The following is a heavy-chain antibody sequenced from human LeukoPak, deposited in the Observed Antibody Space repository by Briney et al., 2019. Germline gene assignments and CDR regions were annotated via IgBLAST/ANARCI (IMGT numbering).Heavy chain of an antibody. Sequence: ASVKVSCKASGYTFTGYYMHWVRQAPGQGLEWMGRINPNNGGTNYAQKFQGRVTMTGDTSISTAYMELSSVRSDDTAVYYCTRESGSYHGNDYWGQGTLVTVSS. D-gene: IGHD1-26*01. CDR2: INPNNGGT. V-gene: IGHV1-2*06. CDR3: TRESGSYHGNDY. J-gene: IGHJ4*02. CDR1: GYTFTGYY.